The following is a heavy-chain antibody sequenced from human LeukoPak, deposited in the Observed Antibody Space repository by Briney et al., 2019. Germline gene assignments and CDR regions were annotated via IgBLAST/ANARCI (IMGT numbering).Heavy chain of an antibody. J-gene: IGHJ3*02. CDR2: ISGSGGST. Sequence: GGSLRLSCAASGFTFSNYGMSWVRQAPRKGLEWVSAISGSGGSTHYADSVKGRFTISRDNSKNTLYLQMSSLRAEDTAVYHCARGSRLGVVGRDAFDIWGQGTMVTVSS. D-gene: IGHD3-3*01. CDR3: ARGSRLGVVGRDAFDI. V-gene: IGHV3-23*01. CDR1: GFTFSNYG.